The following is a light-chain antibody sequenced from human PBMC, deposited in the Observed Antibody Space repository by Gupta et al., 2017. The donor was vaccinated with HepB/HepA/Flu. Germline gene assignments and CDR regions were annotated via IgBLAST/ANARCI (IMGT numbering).Light chain of an antibody. CDR2: AAS. CDR3: QQRYSTPPFT. CDR1: QSISSY. Sequence: DIQMTQSPSSLSASVGDRVTITCRASQSISSYLNWYQQKPGKAPKLLIYAASSLQSGVPSRLSGSGSGTDFTLTISSRQPEDFATYYCQQRYSTPPFTFGKGTKVDIK. J-gene: IGKJ3*01. V-gene: IGKV1-39*01.